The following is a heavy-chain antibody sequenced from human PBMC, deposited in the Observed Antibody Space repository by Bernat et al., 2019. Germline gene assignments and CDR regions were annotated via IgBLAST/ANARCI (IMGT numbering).Heavy chain of an antibody. J-gene: IGHJ4*02. D-gene: IGHD6-13*01. V-gene: IGHV3-21*01. CDR2: ISSSSSYI. CDR3: ARQVGSWYDY. CDR1: GFTFSSYS. Sequence: EVQLVESGGGLVKPGGSLRLSCAASGFTFSSYSMNWVRQAPGKGLEWVSSISSSSSYIYYADSVKGRFSISRDNAKNSLYLQMNSLRAEDTAVYYCARQVGSWYDYWGQGTLVTVSS.